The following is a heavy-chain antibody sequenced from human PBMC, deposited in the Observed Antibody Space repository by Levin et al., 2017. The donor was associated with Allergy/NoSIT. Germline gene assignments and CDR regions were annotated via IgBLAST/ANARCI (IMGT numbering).Heavy chain of an antibody. CDR3: AGPRDYVWGNYREDYYYYGLDV. D-gene: IGHD3-16*02. CDR1: RYTFTDYY. J-gene: IGHJ6*02. CDR2: IKPNSGDT. V-gene: IGHV1-2*02. Sequence: ALVKVSCKASRYTFTDYYIHWVRQAPGQGLEWMGWIKPNSGDTNYAQKFQGRVTMTRDTSIVTAYMELSRLRSDDTAVYYCAGPRDYVWGNYREDYYYYGLDVWGQGTTVTVSS.